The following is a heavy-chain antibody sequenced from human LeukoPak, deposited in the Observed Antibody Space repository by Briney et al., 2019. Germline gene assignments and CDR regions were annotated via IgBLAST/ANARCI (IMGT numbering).Heavy chain of an antibody. CDR2: IKQDGSEK. J-gene: IGHJ6*04. Sequence: GGSLRLSCVVSGFTFSSYWMSWVRQAPGKGLEWVANIKQDGSEKYYVDSVKGRFTISRDNAKNSLYLQMNSVRAEDTAVYYCAELGITMIGGVWGKGTTVTISS. CDR1: GFTFSSYW. D-gene: IGHD3-10*02. CDR3: AELGITMIGGV. V-gene: IGHV3-7*01.